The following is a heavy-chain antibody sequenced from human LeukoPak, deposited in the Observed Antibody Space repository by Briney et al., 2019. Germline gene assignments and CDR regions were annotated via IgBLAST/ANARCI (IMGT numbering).Heavy chain of an antibody. J-gene: IGHJ4*02. CDR2: ISSSSSTI. CDR1: GFTFSSYS. D-gene: IGHD5-12*01. V-gene: IGHV3-48*01. Sequence: GGSLRLSCAASGFTFSSYSMNWVRQAPGKGLEWVSHISSSSSTIYYADSVKGRFTISRDNAKNSLYLQMNSLRAEDTAVYYCARGSGYDSLGPSDYWGQGTLVTVSS. CDR3: ARGSGYDSLGPSDY.